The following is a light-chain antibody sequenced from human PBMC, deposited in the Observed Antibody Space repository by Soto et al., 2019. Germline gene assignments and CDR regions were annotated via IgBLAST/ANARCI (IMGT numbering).Light chain of an antibody. V-gene: IGKV1-5*03. CDR2: KAY. CDR1: QNIATC. CDR3: QQYSSFTT. Sequence: DIQMTQTPSTLSASVGDRVTITCRASQNIATCLAWYQQKPGKAPILLIYKAYNLQSGVPSRFSGSGSGTEFTLTISSLQPDDFETYYCQQYSSFTTFGQGTKVDI. J-gene: IGKJ1*01.